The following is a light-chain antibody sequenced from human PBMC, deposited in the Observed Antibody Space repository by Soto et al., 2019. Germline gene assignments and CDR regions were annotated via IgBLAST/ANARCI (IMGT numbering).Light chain of an antibody. CDR3: QEYTSVLRT. CDR2: AAS. Sequence: DIQMTQSPSSLSASVVDRATITCRASQHISDYLGWYQQRPGKVPNLIIYAASSLQSGVPSRFSGSGSGTDFTLTITSLQPEDVATYYCQEYTSVLRTFGQGTKV. J-gene: IGKJ1*01. CDR1: QHISDY. V-gene: IGKV1-27*01.